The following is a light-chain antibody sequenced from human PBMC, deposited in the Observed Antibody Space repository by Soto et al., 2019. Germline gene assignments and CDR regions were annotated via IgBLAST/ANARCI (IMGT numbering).Light chain of an antibody. Sequence: EIQMTQSPSTLSAYVGERVTITCRASQSISNYLAWYQQKPGKVPKLLIYAASTLQSGVPSRFSGSGSGTEFILTISSLQPDDVATYYCQQYDSDSLTFDQGTKVDI. V-gene: IGKV1-27*01. CDR3: QQYDSDSLT. J-gene: IGKJ1*01. CDR2: AAS. CDR1: QSISNY.